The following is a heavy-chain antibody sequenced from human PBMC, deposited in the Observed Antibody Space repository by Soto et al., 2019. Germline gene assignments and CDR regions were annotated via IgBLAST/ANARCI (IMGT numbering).Heavy chain of an antibody. D-gene: IGHD5-18*01. CDR3: ASKLDTAMGD. J-gene: IGHJ4*02. V-gene: IGHV4-4*02. CDR1: GGSISGSNW. Sequence: PSETLSLTGAVSGGSISGSNWWSWVRQPPGKGLEWIGEIYHSGNTNYNPSLQSQVTFSVDKSKNQFSLKLSSVTAADTAVYYCASKLDTAMGDWGQGTLVTVSS. CDR2: IYHSGNT.